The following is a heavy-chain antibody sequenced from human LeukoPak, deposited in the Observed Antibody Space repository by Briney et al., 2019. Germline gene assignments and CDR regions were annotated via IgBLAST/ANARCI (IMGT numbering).Heavy chain of an antibody. CDR1: GYSFTRYC. CDR3: GMLGDRVPLQAAVFAV. V-gene: IGHV5-51*01. CDR2: IYPDDSGP. Sequence: GEALEISRKGSGYSFTRYCIGWGRQMPGEGLEWVGIIYPDDSGPTYSPSFEGQVTISVDKSITTAYLQWSSLHASHAAVYLCGMLGDRVPLQAAVFAVWAQGTMVTAST. D-gene: IGHD2-8*01. J-gene: IGHJ3*01.